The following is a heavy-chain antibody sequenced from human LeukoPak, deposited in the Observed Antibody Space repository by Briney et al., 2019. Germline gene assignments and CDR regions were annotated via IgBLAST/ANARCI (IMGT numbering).Heavy chain of an antibody. V-gene: IGHV4-59*01. J-gene: IGHJ4*02. CDR1: GGSIINYY. CDR3: ARGGYGDGRGQYFFDY. D-gene: IGHD4-17*01. Sequence: SETLSPTCTVSGGSIINYYWSWIRQSPGTGLEWIGYIYSSGSTNYNASLKSRVTMSIDTSQSQFSLRLTSVIAADTAVYYCARGGYGDGRGQYFFDYWGQGALVTVSA. CDR2: IYSSGST.